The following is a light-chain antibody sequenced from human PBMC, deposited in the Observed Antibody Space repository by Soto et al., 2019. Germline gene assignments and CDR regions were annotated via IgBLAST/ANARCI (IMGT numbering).Light chain of an antibody. J-gene: IGKJ1*01. V-gene: IGKV4-1*01. CDR2: WAY. CDR3: QQYCVRPWT. Sequence: DIVMTQSPDSLAMSLGERATINCESSQSVLYSSNNKNCLAWYQQKPGQPPKLLIYWAYIRESGVPDRFSGGGSGTDFTLTISGLQAEDVAVYYCQQYCVRPWTFGQGTKVEIK. CDR1: QSVLYSSNNKNC.